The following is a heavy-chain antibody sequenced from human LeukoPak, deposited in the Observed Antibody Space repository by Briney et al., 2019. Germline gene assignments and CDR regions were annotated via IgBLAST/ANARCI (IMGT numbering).Heavy chain of an antibody. CDR3: ARLVNYGYSDY. D-gene: IGHD3-22*01. V-gene: IGHV4-59*11. Sequence: SETLSLTCTVAGGSTSGRYWTWIRQPPGTILEWIGYIHYDGRTNYNPSFKSRVIISLDTSNNQFSLNLKSVTAADTAAYYCARLVNYGYSDYWGQGTLVTVSS. CDR1: GGSTSGRY. J-gene: IGHJ4*02. CDR2: IHYDGRT.